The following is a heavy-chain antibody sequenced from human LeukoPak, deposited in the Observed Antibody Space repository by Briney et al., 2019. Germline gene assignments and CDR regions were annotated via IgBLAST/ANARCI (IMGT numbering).Heavy chain of an antibody. V-gene: IGHV3-7*01. CDR3: GRVRPGDADY. D-gene: IGHD1-26*01. CDR2: MDIDGSAK. Sequence: GGSLRLSCAASGFTFTSYWMTWVRQAPGKGLEWVTSMDIDGSAKYYMDSVKGRFTISRDNAKNLVFLQMNSVRAEDTAVHYCGRVRPGDADYWGQGTLVTVSS. J-gene: IGHJ4*02. CDR1: GFTFTSYW.